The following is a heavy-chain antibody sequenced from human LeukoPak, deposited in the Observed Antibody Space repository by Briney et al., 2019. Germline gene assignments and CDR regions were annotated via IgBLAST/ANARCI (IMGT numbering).Heavy chain of an antibody. J-gene: IGHJ4*02. V-gene: IGHV4-39*01. D-gene: IGHD2-15*01. CDR1: GGSISRSSYY. CDR3: ARQTYFYEASGHLNDN. Sequence: SETLSLTSTDPGGSISRSSYYCGWIRQPPGEWLEWIGSIYYTGSPFYNPSLRSRVTMSADTAKNQFSLNLNSETAADTAIYYCARQTYFYEASGHLNDNWGQGTLVTVSS. CDR2: IYYTGSP.